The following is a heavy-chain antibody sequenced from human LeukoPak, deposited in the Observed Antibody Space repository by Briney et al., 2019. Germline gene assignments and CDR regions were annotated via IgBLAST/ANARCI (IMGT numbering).Heavy chain of an antibody. CDR1: GGSISSSSYY. J-gene: IGHJ4*02. CDR3: ARHGIVVVTATSCFDY. Sequence: SETLSLTCTVSGGSISSSSYYWGWIRQPPGKGLEWIGSIYYSGSTYYNPSLKSRVTISVDTSKNQFSLKLSSVTAADTAVYYCARHGIVVVTATSCFDYWSQGTLVTVSS. CDR2: IYYSGST. D-gene: IGHD2-21*02. V-gene: IGHV4-39*01.